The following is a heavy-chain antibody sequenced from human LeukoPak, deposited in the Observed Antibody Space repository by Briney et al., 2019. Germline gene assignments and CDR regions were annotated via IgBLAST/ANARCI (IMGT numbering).Heavy chain of an antibody. CDR2: FNPNSGGT. V-gene: IGHV1-2*06. D-gene: IGHD3-22*01. Sequence: ASVKVSCKASGYTFTGYYMHWVRQAPGQGLEWMGRFNPNSGGTNYAQKFQGRVTMTRDTSISTAYMEPSRLRSDDTAVYYCAREESSGYYLFDYWGQGTLVTVSS. J-gene: IGHJ4*02. CDR3: AREESSGYYLFDY. CDR1: GYTFTGYY.